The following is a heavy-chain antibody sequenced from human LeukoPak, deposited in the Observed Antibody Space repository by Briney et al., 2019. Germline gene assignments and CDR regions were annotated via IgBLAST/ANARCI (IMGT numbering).Heavy chain of an antibody. J-gene: IGHJ4*02. D-gene: IGHD3-10*01. Sequence: GSLRLSCAASGFTFSSYAMSWVRQGPGKGLEWVAGISGRGETTYYADSVKGRFTISRDNSKNTLFLQVNSLRAEDTAVYYCAKDVIRGSISYFDSWGQGTQVAVSS. CDR3: AKDVIRGSISYFDS. CDR1: GFTFSSYA. CDR2: ISGRGETT. V-gene: IGHV3-23*01.